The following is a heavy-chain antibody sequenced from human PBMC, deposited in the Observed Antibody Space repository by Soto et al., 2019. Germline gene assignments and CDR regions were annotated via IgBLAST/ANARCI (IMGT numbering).Heavy chain of an antibody. CDR3: ATEARGGKYLYYYYYYGMDV. D-gene: IGHD2-2*02. CDR2: ISAYNGNT. V-gene: IGHV1-18*04. Sequence: VASVKVSCKASGYTSTSYGISWVRQAPGQGLEWMGWISAYNGNTNYAQKLQGRVTMTTDTSTSTAYMELRSLRSDDTAVYYCATEARGGKYLYYYYYYGMDVWGQGTTVTVS. J-gene: IGHJ6*02. CDR1: GYTSTSYG.